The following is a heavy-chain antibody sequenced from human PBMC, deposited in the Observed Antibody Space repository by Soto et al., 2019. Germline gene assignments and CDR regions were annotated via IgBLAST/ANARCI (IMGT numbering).Heavy chain of an antibody. V-gene: IGHV1-18*01. CDR2: ISAYNGNT. CDR3: ARGRQDIVLVPAAPYYYGMDV. Sequence: ASVKVSCKASGYTFTSYGISWVRQAPGQGLEWMGWISAYNGNTNYAQKLQGRVTMTTDTSTSTACMELRSLRSDDTAVYYCARGRQDIVLVPAAPYYYGMDVWGQGTTVTVSS. D-gene: IGHD2-2*01. J-gene: IGHJ6*02. CDR1: GYTFTSYG.